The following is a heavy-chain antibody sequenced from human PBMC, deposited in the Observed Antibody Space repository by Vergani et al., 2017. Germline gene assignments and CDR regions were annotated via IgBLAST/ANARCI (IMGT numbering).Heavy chain of an antibody. D-gene: IGHD3-22*01. V-gene: IGHV4-34*01. CDR1: GGSFSGYY. CDR3: ARVVRVFWQVTTPEEGWFDP. Sequence: QVQLQQWGAGLLKPSETLSLTCAVYGGSFSGYYWSWIRQPPGKGLEWIGEINHSGSTNYNPSLKSRVTISVDTSKNQFSLKLSSVTAADTAVYYCARVVRVFWQVTTPEEGWFDPWGQGTLVTVSS. CDR2: INHSGST. J-gene: IGHJ5*02.